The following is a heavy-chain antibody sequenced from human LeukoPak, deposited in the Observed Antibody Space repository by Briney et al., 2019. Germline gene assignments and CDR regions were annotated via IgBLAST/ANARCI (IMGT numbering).Heavy chain of an antibody. D-gene: IGHD6-13*01. CDR3: ASSWYSTTPDY. J-gene: IGHJ4*02. CDR1: GFTFSSYA. Sequence: GRSLRLSCAASGFTFSSYAMHWVRQAPGKGLEWVAVISYDGSNKYYADSVKGRFTIFRDNSKNTLYLQMNSLRAEDTAVYYCASSWYSTTPDYWGQGTLVTVSS. V-gene: IGHV3-30*04. CDR2: ISYDGSNK.